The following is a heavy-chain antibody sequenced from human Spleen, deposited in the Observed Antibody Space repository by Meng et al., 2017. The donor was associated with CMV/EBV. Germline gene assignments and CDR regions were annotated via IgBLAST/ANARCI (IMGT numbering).Heavy chain of an antibody. CDR3: ARGTADSRMDS. Sequence: SCKASGYTFNGYFSNWVRQAPGQGLEWMGRINPNSGDTKVAQKFLGWVTLTRDTSITTANMVVSSLTSDDTAVYYCARGTADSRMDSWGQGTLVTVSS. J-gene: IGHJ4*02. CDR1: GYTFNGYF. CDR2: INPNSGDT. V-gene: IGHV1-2*04. D-gene: IGHD2-21*01.